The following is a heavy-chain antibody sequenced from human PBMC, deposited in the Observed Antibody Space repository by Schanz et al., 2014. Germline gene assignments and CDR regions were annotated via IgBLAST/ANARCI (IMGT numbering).Heavy chain of an antibody. V-gene: IGHV3-74*01. Sequence: EVQLVESGGGLVQPGGSLRLSCAASGFTFSSYWMHWVRQAPGKGLLWVSRVSRDGSETTYVDSVRGRFTISRDTAKNTVFLQMNNLRAEDTAVYYCARGASRDYFAMDVWGQGTTVTVSS. J-gene: IGHJ6*02. CDR3: ARGASRDYFAMDV. CDR2: VSRDGSET. CDR1: GFTFSSYW.